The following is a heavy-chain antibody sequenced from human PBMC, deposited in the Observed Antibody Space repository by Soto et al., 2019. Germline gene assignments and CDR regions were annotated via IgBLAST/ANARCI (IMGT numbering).Heavy chain of an antibody. CDR2: IYSGGST. CDR1: GFTVSSNY. J-gene: IGHJ4*02. Sequence: EVQLVESGGGLVQPGGSLRLSCAASGFTVSSNYMSWVRQAPGKGLEWVSVIYSGGSTYYADSVKDRFTISRDNSKNTLYLQMNSLRAEDTAVYYCARGSNDGSGYEVDYWGQGTLVTVSS. D-gene: IGHD3-10*01. CDR3: ARGSNDGSGYEVDY. V-gene: IGHV3-66*01.